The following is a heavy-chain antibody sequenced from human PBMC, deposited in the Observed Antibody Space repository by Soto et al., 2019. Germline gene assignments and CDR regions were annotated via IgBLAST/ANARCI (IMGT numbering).Heavy chain of an antibody. V-gene: IGHV4-31*03. CDR2: IYYSGTT. J-gene: IGHJ6*02. Sequence: QVQLQESGPGLVKPSQTLSLTCSVSGASISSGGYYWNWIRQHPGKGLEWLGYIYYSGTTYYNPSLKSRVTISVDTSKNQFSLKLIYVTAADTAVYYCAASCVGCGGFNYYGMDVWGQGTTVTVSS. D-gene: IGHD2-21*01. CDR1: GASISSGGYY. CDR3: AASCVGCGGFNYYGMDV.